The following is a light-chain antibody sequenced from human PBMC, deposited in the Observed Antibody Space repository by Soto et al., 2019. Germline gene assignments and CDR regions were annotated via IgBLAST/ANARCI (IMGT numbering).Light chain of an antibody. CDR3: QQYDNLPPL. V-gene: IGKV1-33*01. CDR1: QDISNY. CDR2: DAS. Sequence: DILMTQSPSSLSASVGDRVTITCQASQDISNYLNWYQQKPGKAPKLLIYDASNLETGVPSRFSGSGSGTDFTFTISSLQPEDIATYYCQQYDNLPPLFGPGTKVDIK. J-gene: IGKJ3*01.